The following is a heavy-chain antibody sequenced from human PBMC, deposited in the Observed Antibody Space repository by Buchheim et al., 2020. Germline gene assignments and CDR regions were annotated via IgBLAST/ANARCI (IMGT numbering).Heavy chain of an antibody. CDR1: GFTFSSYG. D-gene: IGHD3-3*01. CDR2: IWYDGSNK. V-gene: IGHV3-33*01. Sequence: QVQLVESGGGVVQPGRSLRLSCAASGFTFSSYGMHWVRQAPGKGLEWVAVIWYDGSNKYYADSVKGRFTISRDNSKNTLYLQMNSLRAEDTAVYSCARDLFPFGVVIADYYGMDVWGQGTT. J-gene: IGHJ6*02. CDR3: ARDLFPFGVVIADYYGMDV.